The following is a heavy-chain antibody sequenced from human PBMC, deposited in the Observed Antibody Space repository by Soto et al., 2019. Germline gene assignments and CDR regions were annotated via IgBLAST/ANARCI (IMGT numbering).Heavy chain of an antibody. Sequence: GGSLRLSCAALGLTITGKKYMSWVRQAPGRGLEWVSALYDVDGTYHADSVKGRCTISRDSSKTIVFLQMTNLGPDDTAVYYCATWLLREHAYDIWGLGTTVTVSS. CDR1: GLTITGKKY. CDR2: LYDVDGT. V-gene: IGHV3-53*01. CDR3: ATWLLREHAYDI. J-gene: IGHJ3*02. D-gene: IGHD2-15*01.